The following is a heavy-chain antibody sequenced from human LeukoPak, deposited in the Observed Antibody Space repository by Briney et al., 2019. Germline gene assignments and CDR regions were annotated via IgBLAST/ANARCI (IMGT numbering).Heavy chain of an antibody. V-gene: IGHV3-7*01. D-gene: IGHD3-9*01. CDR1: GFTFSTYW. Sequence: GGSLRLSCAASGFTFSTYWMSWVRQAPGKGPEWVANIKQDGSETYYADSLKGRFTLSRDNAKNSLFLQMSSLRAGDTAVYYCARDFYDTLTGYHYYLDSWGQGTLVTVSS. CDR2: IKQDGSET. J-gene: IGHJ4*02. CDR3: ARDFYDTLTGYHYYLDS.